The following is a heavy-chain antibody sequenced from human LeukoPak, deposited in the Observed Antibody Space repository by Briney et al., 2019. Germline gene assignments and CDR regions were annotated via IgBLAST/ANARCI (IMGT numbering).Heavy chain of an antibody. CDR3: ARGSRVVVEKWDY. J-gene: IGHJ4*02. V-gene: IGHV3-48*01. CDR2: ISSSSTI. CDR1: GFTFSSYS. Sequence: PGGSLRLSCAASGFTFSSYSMNWVRQAPGKGLEWVSYISSSSTIYYADSVKGRFTISRDNAKNSLYLQMNSLRAEDTAVYYCARGSRVVVEKWDYWGQGTLVTVSS. D-gene: IGHD3-22*01.